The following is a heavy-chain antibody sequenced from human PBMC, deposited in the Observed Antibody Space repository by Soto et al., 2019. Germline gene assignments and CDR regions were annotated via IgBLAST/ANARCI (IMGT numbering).Heavy chain of an antibody. CDR3: ARYSGSYWHYLDF. D-gene: IGHD1-26*01. J-gene: IGHJ4*02. Sequence: GESLKLSCKGSGYSFASHWVAWVRQMPEKGLEWIGTIYPGDSDTKYSSAFRGHVTISADTSVSTAYLQWRSLEATDSAIYYCARYSGSYWHYLDFWGQGTLVTVSS. CDR1: GYSFASHW. V-gene: IGHV5-51*03. CDR2: IYPGDSDT.